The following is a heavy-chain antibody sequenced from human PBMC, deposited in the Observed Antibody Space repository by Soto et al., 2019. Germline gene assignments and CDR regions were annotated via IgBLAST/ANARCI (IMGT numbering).Heavy chain of an antibody. Sequence: QLQLQESGSGLVKPSQTLSLTCAVSGGSISSGGYSWSWIRQPPGKGLEWIGYIYHSGSTYYNPSLKSRVTISVDRSKNQFSLKLSSVTAADTTVYYCAREESGGRYDLKYFDYWGQGTLVTVSS. CDR3: AREESGGRYDLKYFDY. V-gene: IGHV4-30-2*01. CDR2: IYHSGST. J-gene: IGHJ4*02. CDR1: GGSISSGGYS. D-gene: IGHD5-12*01.